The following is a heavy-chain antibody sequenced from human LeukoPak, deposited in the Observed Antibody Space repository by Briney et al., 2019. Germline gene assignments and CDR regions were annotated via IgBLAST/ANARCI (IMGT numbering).Heavy chain of an antibody. Sequence: GGSLRLSCAASGFIFSSYAMSWVRQAPVKGLEWVSAISGSGGSTYYADSVKGRFTISRDTSKSTLYRQMNSLRAEDTAVYYCAKRSGDSYYLDSWGQGTLVTVSS. V-gene: IGHV3-23*01. J-gene: IGHJ4*02. CDR2: ISGSGGST. CDR3: AKRSGDSYYLDS. CDR1: GFIFSSYA. D-gene: IGHD2-15*01.